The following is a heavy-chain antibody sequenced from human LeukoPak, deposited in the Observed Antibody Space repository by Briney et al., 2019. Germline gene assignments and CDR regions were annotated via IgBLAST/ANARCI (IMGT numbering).Heavy chain of an antibody. D-gene: IGHD6-13*01. Sequence: SETLSLTCTVSGGSISSSSYYWGWIRQPPGTGLEWIGSIYYSGSTYYNPSLKSRVTISVDTSKNQFSLKLSSVTAADTAVYYCARDYSSSYNAGWFDPWGQGTLVTVSS. CDR1: GGSISSSSYY. J-gene: IGHJ5*02. V-gene: IGHV4-39*07. CDR2: IYYSGST. CDR3: ARDYSSSYNAGWFDP.